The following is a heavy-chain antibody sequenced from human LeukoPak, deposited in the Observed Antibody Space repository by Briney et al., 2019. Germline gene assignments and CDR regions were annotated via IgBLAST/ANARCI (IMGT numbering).Heavy chain of an antibody. Sequence: SETLSLTCTVSGGSISSRSYYWGWIRQPPGTGLEWIGSIYYSGSTYYNPSLKSRVTISVDTSKNQFSLKLSSVTAADTAVYYCARPQTYYDFWSGYPYYYYYYMDVWGKGTTVTVSS. D-gene: IGHD3-3*01. CDR3: ARPQTYYDFWSGYPYYYYYYMDV. J-gene: IGHJ6*03. CDR1: GGSISSRSYY. CDR2: IYYSGST. V-gene: IGHV4-39*01.